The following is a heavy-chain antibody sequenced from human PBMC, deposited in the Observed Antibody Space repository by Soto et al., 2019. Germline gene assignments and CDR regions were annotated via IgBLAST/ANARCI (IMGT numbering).Heavy chain of an antibody. J-gene: IGHJ5*02. CDR2: FDPEDGET. CDR1: GYTLTELS. D-gene: IGHD1-7*01. Sequence: GASVKVSCKVSGYTLTELSMHWVRQAPGKGLEWMGGFDPEDGETIYAQKFQGRVTMTEDTSTDTAYMELSSVTAADTAVYYCARDQGRYNWNSWWFDPWGQGTLVTVSS. CDR3: ARDQGRYNWNSWWFDP. V-gene: IGHV1-24*01.